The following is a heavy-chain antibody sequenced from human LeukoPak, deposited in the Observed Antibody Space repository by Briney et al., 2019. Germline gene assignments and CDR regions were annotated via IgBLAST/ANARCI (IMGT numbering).Heavy chain of an antibody. CDR1: GFTFSDYS. CDR3: ARVTLWGSGSYLAYYYMDV. J-gene: IGHJ6*03. CDR2: ISWDGGRI. V-gene: IGHV3-43*01. Sequence: GGSLRLSCAASGFTFSDYSMHWVRQAPGKGLEWVSLISWDGGRIHYVDSVKGRFTISRDNSKNSLYLQMNSLRAEDTAVYYCARVTLWGSGSYLAYYYMDVWGKGTTVTVSS. D-gene: IGHD3-10*01.